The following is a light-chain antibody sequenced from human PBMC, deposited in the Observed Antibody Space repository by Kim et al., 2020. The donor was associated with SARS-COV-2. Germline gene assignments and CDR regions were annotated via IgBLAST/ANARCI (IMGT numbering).Light chain of an antibody. CDR3: QSYDSGLSGSV. V-gene: IGLV1-40*01. J-gene: IGLJ1*01. Sequence: QRLTISCTGSSSNIGAGYEVHWYQQLPGTAPKLVIYANTNRPSGIPDRFSGSKSGTSASLAITGLLAADEADYYCQSYDSGLSGSVFGTGTNVTVL. CDR1: SSNIGAGYE. CDR2: ANT.